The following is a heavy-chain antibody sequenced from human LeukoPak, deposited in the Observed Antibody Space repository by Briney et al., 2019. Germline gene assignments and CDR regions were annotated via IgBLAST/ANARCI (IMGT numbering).Heavy chain of an antibody. V-gene: IGHV1-18*01. Sequence: ASVKVSCKASGYTFTNYPINWVRQAPGQGLEWMGWISAYNGNTKYAQKLQGKIIMTRDTSTNTVYMEVRSLRSDDTAIYYCARALRGFVGEVRGGYYYYPRDVWRQGTTVTVSS. CDR3: ARALRGFVGEVRGGYYYYPRDV. CDR1: GYTFTNYP. CDR2: ISAYNGNT. D-gene: IGHD3-10*01. J-gene: IGHJ6*02.